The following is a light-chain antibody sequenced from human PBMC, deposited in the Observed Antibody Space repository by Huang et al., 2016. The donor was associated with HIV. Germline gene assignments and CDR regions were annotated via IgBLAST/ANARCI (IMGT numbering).Light chain of an antibody. Sequence: EIVLTQSPATLSVSPGERATLSCRASQSVSGSLAWDQQKPGQAPRLLIYGASTRATCGPARFSGSGSGTEFTLTISSLQSEDFAVYYCQQYNNFYTFGPGTRVDIK. CDR3: QQYNNFYT. CDR2: GAS. CDR1: QSVSGS. J-gene: IGKJ3*01. V-gene: IGKV3-15*01.